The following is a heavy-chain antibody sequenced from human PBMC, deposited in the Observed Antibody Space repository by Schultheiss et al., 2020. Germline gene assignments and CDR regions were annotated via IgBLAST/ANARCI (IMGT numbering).Heavy chain of an antibody. Sequence: SETLSLTCTVSSDSISSVDYYWSWIRQHPGKGLEWIGFIYYSGSTYYNPSLKSRVTISVDTSKNHFSLRLSSVTAADTAVYYCATIGDHGGYFDLWGRGTLVTVSS. CDR2: IYYSGST. J-gene: IGHJ2*01. V-gene: IGHV4-31*03. CDR1: SDSISSVDYY. D-gene: IGHD1-14*01. CDR3: ATIGDHGGYFDL.